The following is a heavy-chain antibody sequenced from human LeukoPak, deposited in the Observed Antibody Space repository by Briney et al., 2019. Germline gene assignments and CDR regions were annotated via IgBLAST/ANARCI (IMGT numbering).Heavy chain of an antibody. CDR3: ARAPSEIGGYYPEYFRH. Sequence: PGGSLRLSCAASGFTFSDYWMTWVRQAPGKGLEWVASIRQDGSDKYYVDSVKGRFTISRDNAKNTVSLQMNSLRAEDTGVYYCARAPSEIGGYYPEYFRHWGQGTLVTVSP. D-gene: IGHD3-22*01. CDR1: GFTFSDYW. CDR2: IRQDGSDK. J-gene: IGHJ1*01. V-gene: IGHV3-7*01.